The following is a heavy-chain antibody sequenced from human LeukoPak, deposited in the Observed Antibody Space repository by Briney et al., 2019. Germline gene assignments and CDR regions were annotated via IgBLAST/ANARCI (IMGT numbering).Heavy chain of an antibody. Sequence: PGGSLRLSCAASGFTFSDYYMSWIRQAPGKGLEGGSYISSSGSTIYYADSVKCRFTISRDKAKNSLYLQMNSMRAEDTAVYYCARDRWGFDYWGQGTLVTVSS. D-gene: IGHD3-16*01. CDR2: ISSSGSTI. J-gene: IGHJ4*02. CDR1: GFTFSDYY. V-gene: IGHV3-11*04. CDR3: ARDRWGFDY.